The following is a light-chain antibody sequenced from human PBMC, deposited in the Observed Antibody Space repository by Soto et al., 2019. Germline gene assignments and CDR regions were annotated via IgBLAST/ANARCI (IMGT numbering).Light chain of an antibody. CDR2: AAS. J-gene: IGKJ1*01. Sequence: DIQITQSPSSLSASVGDRVTITCRASQSISSYINWYQQKPGKAPKLLIYAASSLQSGVPSRFSGSGSGTDFTLTISSLQPEDFATCYCQQSYSTPWTFGQGTKVEIK. CDR3: QQSYSTPWT. V-gene: IGKV1-39*01. CDR1: QSISSY.